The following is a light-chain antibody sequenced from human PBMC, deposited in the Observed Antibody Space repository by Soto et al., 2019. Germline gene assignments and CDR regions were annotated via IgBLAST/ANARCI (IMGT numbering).Light chain of an antibody. J-gene: IGKJ5*01. CDR3: QQYGSSPRT. CDR2: DAS. Sequence: EIVLTQSPGTLSLSPGERATLSCRASQSVSSSFLAWYQQKVGQAPRLLIYDASSRATGIPDRFSGSGSGTDFTLTISRLEPEDFAVYYCQQYGSSPRTLGQGTRLEIK. V-gene: IGKV3-20*01. CDR1: QSVSSSF.